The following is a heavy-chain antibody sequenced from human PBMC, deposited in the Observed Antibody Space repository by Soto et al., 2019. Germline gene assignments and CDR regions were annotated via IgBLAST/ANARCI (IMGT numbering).Heavy chain of an antibody. D-gene: IGHD3-3*01. CDR1: GFSVSNLF. Sequence: GGSLRLSCAASGFSVSNLFMTWVRQAPGKGLEWVSVISSDGSTYYADSVKGRFTISRDNSKNTLYLEMNSLRAGDTAVYYCARDTLGEAYDFRHGGQGTLVTVSS. CDR3: ARDTLGEAYDFRH. CDR2: ISSDGST. J-gene: IGHJ4*02. V-gene: IGHV3-66*01.